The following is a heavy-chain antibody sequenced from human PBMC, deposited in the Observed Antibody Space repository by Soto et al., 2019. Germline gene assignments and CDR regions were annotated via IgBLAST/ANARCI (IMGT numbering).Heavy chain of an antibody. CDR2: ISSSSSTI. D-gene: IGHD3-9*01. CDR1: GFTFSSYS. CDR3: ARDSWDVLRYFDWLDPVDY. J-gene: IGHJ4*02. Sequence: PGGSLRLSCAASGFTFSSYSMNWVRQAPGKGLEWVSYISSSSSTIYYADSVKGRFTISRDNAKNSLYLQMNSLRDEDTAVYYCARDSWDVLRYFDWLDPVDYWGQGTLVTVSS. V-gene: IGHV3-48*02.